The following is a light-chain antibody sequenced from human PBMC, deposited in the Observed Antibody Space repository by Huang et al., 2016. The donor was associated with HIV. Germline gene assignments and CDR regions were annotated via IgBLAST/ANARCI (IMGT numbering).Light chain of an antibody. V-gene: IGKV1-12*01. CDR3: QQTKTSPYT. CDR2: AAS. CDR1: QGVNSW. Sequence: DIQMTQAPSFVSASVGDRVTITCRASQGVNSWLAWYQQKPGQAPNLLMYAASSLQSGVPSRFSGSGSGTEFTLSINNLQPEDFATYYCQQTKTSPYTFGQGTRLEI. J-gene: IGKJ2*01.